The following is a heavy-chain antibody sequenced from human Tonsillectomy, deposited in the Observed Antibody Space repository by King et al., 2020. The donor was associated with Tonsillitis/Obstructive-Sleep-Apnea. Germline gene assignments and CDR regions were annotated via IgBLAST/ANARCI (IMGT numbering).Heavy chain of an antibody. CDR1: GFTFSNYA. D-gene: IGHD3-3*01. Sequence: QLVQSGGGLVQPGGSLRLSCAASGFTFSNYAMSWVRQAPGKGLEWVSAISGSGGSTYYADSVKGRFTISRDNSKNTLYLQMNSLRAEDTAVYYCAKAPHYDFWSGYPSYYFDYWGQGTLVTVSS. CDR2: ISGSGGST. CDR3: AKAPHYDFWSGYPSYYFDY. J-gene: IGHJ4*02. V-gene: IGHV3-23*04.